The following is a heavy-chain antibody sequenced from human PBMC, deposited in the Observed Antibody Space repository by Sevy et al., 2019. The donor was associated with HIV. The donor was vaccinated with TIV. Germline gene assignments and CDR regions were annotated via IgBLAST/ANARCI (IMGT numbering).Heavy chain of an antibody. D-gene: IGHD6-19*01. CDR2: ISSSSDSSRTL. V-gene: IGHV3-48*01. J-gene: IGHJ4*01. CDR3: ARPDLSGWYFDF. Sequence: GGSLRLSCVASGFTFSSYSMNWVRQAPGKGLEWVSYISSSSDSSRTLYYAGSVKGRFSISRDNAKNSVHLQMTSLRVEDTAVYYCARPDLSGWYFDFWGHGTLVTVSS. CDR1: GFTFSSYS.